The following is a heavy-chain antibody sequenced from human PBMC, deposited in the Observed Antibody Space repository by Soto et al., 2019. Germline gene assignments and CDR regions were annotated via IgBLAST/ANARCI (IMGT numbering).Heavy chain of an antibody. CDR1: GGSFSGYY. CDR2: INHRGST. CDR3: ASIVVVPAAITDY. Sequence: QVQLQQWGAGLLKPSETLSLTCAVYGGSFSGYYWSWIRQPPGKGLEGIGEINHRGSTNYNPSIKSRVTISVDTSKTQFSLKLSSVTAADTAVYYCASIVVVPAAITDYWGQGTLVTVSS. D-gene: IGHD2-2*01. V-gene: IGHV4-34*01. J-gene: IGHJ4*02.